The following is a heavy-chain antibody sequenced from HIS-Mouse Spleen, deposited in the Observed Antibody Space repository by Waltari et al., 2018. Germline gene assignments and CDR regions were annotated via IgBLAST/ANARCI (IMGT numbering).Heavy chain of an antibody. CDR3: ARDRSDILTGYHAFDI. CDR1: GGSISSSSYY. V-gene: IGHV4-39*07. Sequence: QLQLQESGPGLVKPSETLSLPCTVPGGSISSSSYYWGWIRQPPGKGLEWIGSIYYSGSTYYNPSLKSRVTISVDTSKNQFSLKLSSVTAADTAVYYCARDRSDILTGYHAFDIWGQGTMVTVSS. J-gene: IGHJ3*02. CDR2: IYYSGST. D-gene: IGHD3-9*01.